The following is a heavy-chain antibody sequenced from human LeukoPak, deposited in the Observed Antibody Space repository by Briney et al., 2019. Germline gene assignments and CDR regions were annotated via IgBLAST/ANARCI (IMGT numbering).Heavy chain of an antibody. V-gene: IGHV4-38-2*02. J-gene: IGHJ3*02. CDR3: ARNGGGYSYGYGDAFDI. Sequence: PLETLSLTCTVSGYSISSGYYWGWIRQPPGKGLEWIGSIYHSGSTYYNPSLKSRVTISVDTSKNQFSLKLSSVTAADTAVYYCARNGGGYSYGYGDAFDIWGQGTMVTVSS. D-gene: IGHD5-18*01. CDR2: IYHSGST. CDR1: GYSISSGYY.